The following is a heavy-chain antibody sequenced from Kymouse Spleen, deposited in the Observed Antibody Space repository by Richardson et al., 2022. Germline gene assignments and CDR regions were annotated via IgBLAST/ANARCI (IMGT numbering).Heavy chain of an antibody. D-gene: IGHD1-14*01,IGHD3-22*01. Sequence: EVQLVESGGGLVQPGGSLRLSCAASGFTFSSYAMSWVRQAPGKGLEWVSAISGSGGSTYYADSVKGRFTISRDNSKNTLYLQMNSLRAEDTAVYYCAKTPNHSNNYYYGMDVWGQGTTVTVSS. V-gene: IGHV3-23*04. CDR1: GFTFSSYA. J-gene: IGHJ6*02. CDR2: ISGSGGST. CDR3: AKTPNHSNNYYYGMDV.